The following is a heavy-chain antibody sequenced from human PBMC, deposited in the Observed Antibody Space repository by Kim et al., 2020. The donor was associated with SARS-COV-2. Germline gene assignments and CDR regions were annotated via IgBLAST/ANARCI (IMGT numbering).Heavy chain of an antibody. CDR3: GATGRHYSVGYFDDPPESTTY. V-gene: IGHV4-31*03. J-gene: IGHJ4*02. CDR2: MDYRGKN. CDR1: GGSITSGSYY. D-gene: IGHD4-4*01. Sequence: SETLSLTCTVSGGSITSGSYYWSWVRHHPGKGLEFIGYMDYRGKNYNSPSLKTRVPLSLGTSKNEVSLTLKSVTAADTGVYYCGATGRHYSVGYFDDPPESTTYWGQGTRVTVSS.